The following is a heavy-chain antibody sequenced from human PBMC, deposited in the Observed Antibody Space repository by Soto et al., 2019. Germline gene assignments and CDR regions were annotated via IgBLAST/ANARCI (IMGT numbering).Heavy chain of an antibody. V-gene: IGHV1-3*01. J-gene: IGHJ3*02. CDR1: GYTFTRYA. Sequence: ASVKVSCKASGYTFTRYAIQWVRQAPGQGREWMGWMNAGLGNTKYAQKFQGRVTMTRNTSTSTAYMELSSLRSEDTAVYYCACYAHRLDAFAIWGQGTMVTVSS. CDR3: ACYAHRLDAFAI. D-gene: IGHD2-2*01. CDR2: MNAGLGNT.